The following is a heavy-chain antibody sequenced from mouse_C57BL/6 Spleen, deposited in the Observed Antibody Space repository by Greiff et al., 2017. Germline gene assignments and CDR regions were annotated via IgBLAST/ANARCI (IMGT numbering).Heavy chain of an antibody. CDR3: AREGALLSFAY. V-gene: IGHV3-6*01. D-gene: IGHD2-1*01. Sequence: EVKLVESGPGLVKPSQSLSLTCSVTGYSITSGYYWNWIRQFPGNKLEWMGYISYDGSNNYNPSLKNRISITRDTSKNQFFLKLNSVTTEDTATYYCAREGALLSFAYWGQGTLVTVSA. J-gene: IGHJ3*01. CDR1: GYSITSGYY. CDR2: ISYDGSN.